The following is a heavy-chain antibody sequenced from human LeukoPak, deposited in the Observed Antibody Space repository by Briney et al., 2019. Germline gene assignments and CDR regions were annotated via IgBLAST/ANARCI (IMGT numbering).Heavy chain of an antibody. V-gene: IGHV3-53*01. CDR2: IYSGGDT. J-gene: IGHJ2*01. CDR1: GFSFSTST. CDR3: ARPASRGVGRYFDL. D-gene: IGHD3-10*01. Sequence: GGSLRLSRAASGFSFSTSTVNWVRQAPGKGLEWVSVIYSGGDTYYANSVKGPFTISRDNSRNTLYLQMNSLRAEDTALYYCARPASRGVGRYFDLWGRGSLVTVSS.